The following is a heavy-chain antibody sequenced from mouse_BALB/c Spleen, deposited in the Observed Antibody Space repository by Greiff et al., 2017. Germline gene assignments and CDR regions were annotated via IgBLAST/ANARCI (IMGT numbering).Heavy chain of an antibody. J-gene: IGHJ4*01. CDR1: GFSLSRYS. CDR3: ARNEGDYYGSSLYYYAMDY. Sequence: VQLQESGPGLVAPSQSLSITCTVSGFSLSRYSVHWVRQPPGKGLEWLGMIWGGGSTDYNSALKSRLSISKDNSKSQVFLKMNSLQTDDTAMYYCARNEGDYYGSSLYYYAMDYWGQGTSVTVSS. CDR2: IWGGGST. D-gene: IGHD1-1*01. V-gene: IGHV2-6-4*01.